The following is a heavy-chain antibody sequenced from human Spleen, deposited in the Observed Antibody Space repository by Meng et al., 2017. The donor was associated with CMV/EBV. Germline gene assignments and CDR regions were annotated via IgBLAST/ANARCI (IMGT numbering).Heavy chain of an antibody. CDR3: AKDMEGYSYGDGDYYYYGMDV. J-gene: IGHJ6*02. V-gene: IGHV3-9*01. CDR1: GFTFDDYA. Sequence: SLKISCAASGFTFDDYAMHWVRQVPGKGLEWVSGINWNGGSTGYADSVKGRFTISRDNAKNSLYLQMNSLRAEDTALYYCAKDMEGYSYGDGDYYYYGMDVWGQGTTVTVSS. CDR2: INWNGGST. D-gene: IGHD5-18*01.